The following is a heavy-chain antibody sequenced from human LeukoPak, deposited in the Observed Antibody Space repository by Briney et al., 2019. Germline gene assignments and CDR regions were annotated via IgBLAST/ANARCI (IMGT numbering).Heavy chain of an antibody. V-gene: IGHV3-7*01. J-gene: IGHJ3*02. D-gene: IGHD3-22*01. CDR3: ASGYYDSSGYCFVFDI. CDR2: IKQDGSEK. Sequence: GGSLRLSCAASGFTFSIYWMSWVRQAPGKGLEWVAYIKQDGSEKYYVDSVKGRFTISRDNPKNSLYMQVNSLRAEHTSVYDCASGYYDSSGYCFVFDIGGEGSMVTVPS. CDR1: GFTFSIYW.